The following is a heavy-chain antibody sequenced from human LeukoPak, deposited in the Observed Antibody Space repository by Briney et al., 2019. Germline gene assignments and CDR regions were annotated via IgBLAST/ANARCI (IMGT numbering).Heavy chain of an antibody. D-gene: IGHD4-17*01. CDR3: AREDDYAGAFDI. CDR2: ISSSSSYI. Sequence: GGSLRLSCAASGFTFSSYSMNWVRQAPGKGLEWVSSISSSSSYIYYADSVKGRFTISRDNAKNSLCLQMNSLRAEDTAVYYCAREDDYAGAFDIWGQGTMVTVSS. V-gene: IGHV3-21*01. J-gene: IGHJ3*02. CDR1: GFTFSSYS.